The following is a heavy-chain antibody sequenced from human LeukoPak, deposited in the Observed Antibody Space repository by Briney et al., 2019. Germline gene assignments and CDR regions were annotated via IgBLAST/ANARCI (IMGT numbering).Heavy chain of an antibody. CDR3: ARDRGVNGSVGSYGDYYFDY. D-gene: IGHD4-17*01. V-gene: IGHV1-2*04. CDR1: GYTFTGYY. J-gene: IGHJ4*02. CDR2: INPNSGGT. Sequence: ASVKVSCKASGYTFTGYYMHWVRQAPGQGLEWMGWINPNSGGTNYAQKFQGWVTMTRDTSISTAYMELSRLRSDDTAVYYCARDRGVNGSVGSYGDYYFDYWGQGTLVTVSS.